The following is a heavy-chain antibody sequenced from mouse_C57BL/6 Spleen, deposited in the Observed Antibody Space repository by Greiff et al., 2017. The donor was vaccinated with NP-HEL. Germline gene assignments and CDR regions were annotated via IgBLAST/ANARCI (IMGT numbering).Heavy chain of an antibody. Sequence: VQLQQSGPELVKPGASVKISCKASGYSFTDYNMNWVKQSNGKSLEWIGVINPNYGTTSYNQKFKGKATLTVDQSSSTAYMQLNSLTSEDSAVYDCASFYDGYSRGGFDYWGQGTTLTVSS. CDR1: GYSFTDYN. D-gene: IGHD2-3*01. CDR3: ASFYDGYSRGGFDY. V-gene: IGHV1-39*01. J-gene: IGHJ2*01. CDR2: INPNYGTT.